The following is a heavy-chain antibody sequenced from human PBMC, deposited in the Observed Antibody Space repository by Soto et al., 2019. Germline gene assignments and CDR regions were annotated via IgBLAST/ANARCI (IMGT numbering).Heavy chain of an antibody. V-gene: IGHV3-30-3*01. CDR1: GFTFSSYA. CDR3: ERAWYSSSWYPRLYYSYYGMDV. J-gene: IGHJ6*02. CDR2: ISYDGSNK. Sequence: QVQLVESGGGVVQPGRSLRLSCAASGFTFSSYAMHWVRQAPGKGLEWVAVISYDGSNKYYADSVKGRFTISRDNSKNTLYLQMNSLRDEDTAGYYCERAWYSSSWYPRLYYSYYGMDVWGQGTTVTVSS. D-gene: IGHD6-13*01.